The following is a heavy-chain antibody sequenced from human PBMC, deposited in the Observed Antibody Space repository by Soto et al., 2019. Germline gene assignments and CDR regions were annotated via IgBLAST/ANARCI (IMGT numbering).Heavy chain of an antibody. D-gene: IGHD4-17*01. CDR2: ISSSSSTI. Sequence: GGSLRLSCAASGFTFSSYSMNWVRQAPGKGLEWVSYISSSSSTIYYADSVKGRFTISRDNAKNSLYLQMNSLRDEDTAVYYCARDSTDYVGSYYFDYWGQGXLVTVSS. J-gene: IGHJ4*02. V-gene: IGHV3-48*02. CDR1: GFTFSSYS. CDR3: ARDSTDYVGSYYFDY.